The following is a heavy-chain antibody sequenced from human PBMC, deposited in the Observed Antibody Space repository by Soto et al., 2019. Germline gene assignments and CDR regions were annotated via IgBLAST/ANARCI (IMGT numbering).Heavy chain of an antibody. V-gene: IGHV4-59*01. Sequence: PSETLSLTCAVSGGSINSYYWSWIRQPPGKGLEWIGYVSYSGNTNYNPSFQSRVTISVDTSNNQVSLNLDSLTAADTAVYYCARSQGSKWLDPWGQGTMVTVSS. J-gene: IGHJ5*02. CDR2: VSYSGNT. CDR3: ARSQGSKWLDP. CDR1: GGSINSYY.